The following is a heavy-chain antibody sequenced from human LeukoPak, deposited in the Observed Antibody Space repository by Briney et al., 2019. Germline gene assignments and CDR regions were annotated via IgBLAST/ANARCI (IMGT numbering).Heavy chain of an antibody. V-gene: IGHV4-61*02. Sequence: PSETLSLTCTVSGGSISSGSYYWSWIRQPAGKGLEWIGRIYTSGSTNYNPSLKSRVTISVDTSKNQFSLKLSSVTAADTAVYYCARVVYYYGSGSQRGYYHYYMDVWGKGTTVTISS. J-gene: IGHJ6*03. CDR1: GGSISSGSYY. CDR2: IYTSGST. CDR3: ARVVYYYGSGSQRGYYHYYMDV. D-gene: IGHD3-10*01.